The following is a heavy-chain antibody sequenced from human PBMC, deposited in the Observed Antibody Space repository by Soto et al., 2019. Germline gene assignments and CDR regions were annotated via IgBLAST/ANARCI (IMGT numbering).Heavy chain of an antibody. D-gene: IGHD4-4*01. Sequence: PSQTLSLTCAISGDSISSNSAAWNWIRQSPSRGFEWLGGTYYRSRWYHDYAVSVKSRIIINPDTSKNQVSLQLNSVTPDDTAVYYCASYRYDYWGQGTVVTVS. CDR2: TYYRSRWYH. CDR1: GDSISSNSAA. CDR3: ASYRYDY. J-gene: IGHJ4*02. V-gene: IGHV6-1*01.